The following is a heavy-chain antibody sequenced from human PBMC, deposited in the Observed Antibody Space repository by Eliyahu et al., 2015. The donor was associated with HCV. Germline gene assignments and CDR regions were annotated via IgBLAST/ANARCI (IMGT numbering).Heavy chain of an antibody. V-gene: IGHV1-69*01. D-gene: IGHD6-19*01. J-gene: IGHJ4*02. CDR1: GGTFSXYA. CDR2: ITPFFGTA. Sequence: QVQLVQSGAEVKKPGSSVKVSCKASGGTFSXYAFSWVRQAPGQGLEWMGGITPFFGTANYAQKFQGRVTITADESTSTAYMELSSLRSEDTAVYYCTRPSADNSGVSKPFDYWGQGTLVTVSS. CDR3: TRPSADNSGVSKPFDY.